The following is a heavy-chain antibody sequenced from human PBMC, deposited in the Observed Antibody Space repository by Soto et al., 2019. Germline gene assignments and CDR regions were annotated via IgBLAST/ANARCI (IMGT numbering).Heavy chain of an antibody. J-gene: IGHJ5*02. CDR3: ARGEAEDNYFGP. Sequence: QVQLQESGPGLVKPSQTLSLTCNVSGGSITSGGLYWGWIRQHPRKGLEGIGHIFHSGSVSYNPSPRSRLTMSADTSKHQFSLNLRSVSAADRAMYYCARGEAEDNYFGPWGQGALGTVSS. CDR2: IFHSGSV. V-gene: IGHV4-31*03. CDR1: GGSITSGGLY.